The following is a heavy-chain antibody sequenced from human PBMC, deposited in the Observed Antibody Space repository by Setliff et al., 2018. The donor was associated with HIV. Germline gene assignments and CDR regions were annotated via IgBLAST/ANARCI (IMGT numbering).Heavy chain of an antibody. Sequence: GASVKVSCKASGYTFTSYGISWVRQAPGQGLEWMGWISAYNGNTNYAQKLQGRVTMTTDTSTSTAYMELRSLRSDDTAVYYCARVYGRGYFDTSGYFDYWGQGTPVTVSS. CDR2: ISAYNGNT. CDR1: GYTFTSYG. J-gene: IGHJ4*02. D-gene: IGHD3-22*01. CDR3: ARVYGRGYFDTSGYFDY. V-gene: IGHV1-18*01.